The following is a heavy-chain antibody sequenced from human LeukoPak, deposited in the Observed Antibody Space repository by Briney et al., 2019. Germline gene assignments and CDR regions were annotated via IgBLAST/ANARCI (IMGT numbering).Heavy chain of an antibody. J-gene: IGHJ4*02. D-gene: IGHD3-3*01. Sequence: SETLSLTCTVSGGSISSYYWSWIRQPAGKGLEWIGRIYTSGSTNYNPSLKSRVTMSVDTSKNQFSLKLSSVTAADTAVYYCARDGKLLEWLLFDDHFDYWGQGTLVTVSS. V-gene: IGHV4-4*07. CDR3: ARDGKLLEWLLFDDHFDY. CDR1: GGSISSYY. CDR2: IYTSGST.